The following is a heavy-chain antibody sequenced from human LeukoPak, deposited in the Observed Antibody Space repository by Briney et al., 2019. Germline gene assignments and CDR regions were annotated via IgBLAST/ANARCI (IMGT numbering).Heavy chain of an antibody. CDR3: ARFTYDDHGKNHYLDY. D-gene: IGHD4-17*01. CDR1: GASITTYY. CDR2: IHSSGST. Sequence: PSETLSLTCTVSGASITTYYWTWIRQPPGKGLEWIGYIHSSGSTNYNPSLKSRVTILVDPSKNQFSLRLSSVTAADTAVYYCARFTYDDHGKNHYLDYWGRGNLVTVSS. J-gene: IGHJ4*02. V-gene: IGHV4-59*08.